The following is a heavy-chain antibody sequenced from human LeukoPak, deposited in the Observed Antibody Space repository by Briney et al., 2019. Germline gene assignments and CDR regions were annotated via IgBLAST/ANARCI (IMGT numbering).Heavy chain of an antibody. Sequence: ASVKVSCKTSGYTFSSHSMNWVRQAPGQGLEWLGRISPYNGNTKYAQKIQGRATMTTDTSTSTAYLELRSLRSDDTAVYYCARGEYDLLGDYWGQGTLVTVSS. CDR3: ARGEYDLLGDY. CDR1: GYTFSSHS. D-gene: IGHD3-10*01. J-gene: IGHJ4*02. V-gene: IGHV1-18*01. CDR2: ISPYNGNT.